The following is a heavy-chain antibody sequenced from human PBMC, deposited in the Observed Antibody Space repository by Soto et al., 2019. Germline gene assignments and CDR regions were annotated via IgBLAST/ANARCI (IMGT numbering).Heavy chain of an antibody. CDR2: ISYDGSNK. V-gene: IGHV3-30-3*01. J-gene: IGHJ4*02. CDR3: ARDFGSGWTLYY. CDR1: GFTFSSYA. D-gene: IGHD6-19*01. Sequence: QVQLVESGGGVVQPGRSLRLSCAASGFTFSSYAMHWVRQAPGKGLEWVAVISYDGSNKYYADSVKGRFTISRDNSKNTLYLQMNSLRAEDTAVYYCARDFGSGWTLYYWGQGTLVTVSS.